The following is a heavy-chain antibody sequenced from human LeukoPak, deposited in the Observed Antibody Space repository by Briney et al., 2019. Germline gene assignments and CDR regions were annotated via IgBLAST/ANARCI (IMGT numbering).Heavy chain of an antibody. Sequence: ASVKVSCKASGYTFKTYGISWVRQVPGQGLEWMGWISGYNGNTNYAQKYQGRVTMTTETSTSTAYMELRSLRSDDTAVYYCATASLTMIRGVTSAYYGMDVWGQGTTVTVS. V-gene: IGHV1-18*01. J-gene: IGHJ6*02. CDR3: ATASLTMIRGVTSAYYGMDV. CDR2: ISGYNGNT. D-gene: IGHD3-10*01. CDR1: GYTFKTYG.